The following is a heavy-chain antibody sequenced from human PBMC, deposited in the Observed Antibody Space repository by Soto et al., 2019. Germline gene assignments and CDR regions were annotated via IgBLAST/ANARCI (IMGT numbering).Heavy chain of an antibody. D-gene: IGHD3-3*01. V-gene: IGHV1-2*04. Sequence: ASVKVSCKASGYTFTGYYMHWVRQAPGQGLEWMGWINPNSGSTNYAQKFQGWVTMTRDTSISTAYMELSRLRSDDTAVYYCARAFDYYFWSGYSYYFDYWGPGTPVTVSS. J-gene: IGHJ4*02. CDR3: ARAFDYYFWSGYSYYFDY. CDR1: GYTFTGYY. CDR2: INPNSGST.